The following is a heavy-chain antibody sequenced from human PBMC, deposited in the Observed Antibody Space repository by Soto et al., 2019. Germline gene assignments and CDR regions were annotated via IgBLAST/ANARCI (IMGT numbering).Heavy chain of an antibody. D-gene: IGHD2-15*01. J-gene: IGHJ4*02. CDR3: ARDPGVAATGVGDY. CDR1: GFTFSSYW. V-gene: IGHV3-7*03. Sequence: EVQLVESGGGLVQPGGSLRLSCAASGFTFSSYWMSWVRQAPGKGLEWVANIKQDGSEKYYVDSVKGRFTISRDNAKNSLYLQMNRLRAEDTAVYYCARDPGVAATGVGDYWGQGTLVTVSS. CDR2: IKQDGSEK.